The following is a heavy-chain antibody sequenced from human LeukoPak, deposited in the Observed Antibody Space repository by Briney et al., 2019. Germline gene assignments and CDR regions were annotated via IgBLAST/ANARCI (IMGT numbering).Heavy chain of an antibody. J-gene: IGHJ3*01. CDR1: GDSISSYY. CDR3: ARTYDGSGYSAFHV. CDR2: IYYSGSS. V-gene: IGHV4-59*01. Sequence: SETLSLTCNVSGDSISSYYWSWIRQSPGKGLEWIGYIYYSGSSYYNPALESRVTISVDTSKSQFSLNLTSVTAADTAVYYCARTYDGSGYSAFHVWGQGTKVTVSS. D-gene: IGHD3-22*01.